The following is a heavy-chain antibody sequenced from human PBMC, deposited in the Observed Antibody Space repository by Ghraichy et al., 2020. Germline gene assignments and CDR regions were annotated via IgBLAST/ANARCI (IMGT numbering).Heavy chain of an antibody. CDR1: GFTFSNSA. CDR3: TKWGAQSGSYRFVDY. D-gene: IGHD1-26*01. J-gene: IGHJ4*02. V-gene: IGHV3-23*01. Sequence: GGSLRLSCAASGFTFSNSAMDWVRQAPGKGLEWVSAVNGNVDRTYYADSVKGRFTISRDNSKNTLYLQMNSLRVEDTALYYCTKWGAQSGSYRFVDYWGQGTLVTVSS. CDR2: VNGNVDRT.